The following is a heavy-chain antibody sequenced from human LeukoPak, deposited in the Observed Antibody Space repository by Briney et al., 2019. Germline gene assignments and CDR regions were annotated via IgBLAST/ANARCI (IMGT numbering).Heavy chain of an antibody. Sequence: GGSLRLSCAASGFTFSSYGMHWVRQAPGKGLEWVAVIWYDGSNKYYADSVKGRFTISRDNSKNTLYLQMNSLRAEDTAVYYCATAVASYGRYYFDYWGQGTLVTVSS. CDR1: GFTFSSYG. J-gene: IGHJ4*02. CDR2: IWYDGSNK. CDR3: ATAVASYGRYYFDY. V-gene: IGHV3-33*01. D-gene: IGHD5-18*01.